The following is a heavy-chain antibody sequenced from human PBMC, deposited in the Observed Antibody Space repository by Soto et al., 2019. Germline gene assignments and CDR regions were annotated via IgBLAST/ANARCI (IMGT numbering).Heavy chain of an antibody. CDR3: AAGGSGYYAN. V-gene: IGHV3-74*01. CDR2: IKTDGTYA. Sequence: EVQLVESGGDLVQPGGSLRLSCAASGVTFSTYWMHWVRQAPGKGLLWVSRIKTDGTYATYADSVKGRFTISRDNAKNTLYLQLNRLRVEDAAVYYCAAGGSGYYANWGQGTLVSGSS. J-gene: IGHJ4*02. D-gene: IGHD3-22*01. CDR1: GVTFSTYW.